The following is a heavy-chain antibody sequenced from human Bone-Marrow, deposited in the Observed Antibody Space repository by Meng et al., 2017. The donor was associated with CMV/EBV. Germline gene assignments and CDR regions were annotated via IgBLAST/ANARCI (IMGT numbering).Heavy chain of an antibody. CDR1: GFTVSSNY. Sequence: GESLKISCAASGFTVSSNYMSWVRQAPGKGLEWVSIIYSGGSTYYADSVKGRFTISRDNSKNTLYLQMNSLRAEDTAVYHCARQLGYCSSTNCYPGAFAIWGQGQRV. J-gene: IGHJ3*02. D-gene: IGHD2-2*01. CDR3: ARQLGYCSSTNCYPGAFAI. V-gene: IGHV3-53*01. CDR2: IYSGGST.